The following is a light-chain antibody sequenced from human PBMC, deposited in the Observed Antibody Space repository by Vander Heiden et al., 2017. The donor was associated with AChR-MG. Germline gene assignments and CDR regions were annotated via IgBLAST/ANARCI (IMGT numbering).Light chain of an antibody. V-gene: IGLV2-14*03. J-gene: IGLJ2*01. Sequence: SAPTQSASVSGSPGQSITISCTGATSNIDDYRYVSWYQQYHGKARKLNIYDGPKRPSGVSDRFSGSKSGNTASLTISGIQAEDEANYYCNSYTSGKSPSVVFGRGTKLTVL. CDR2: DGP. CDR3: NSYTSGKSPSVV. CDR1: TSNIDDYRY.